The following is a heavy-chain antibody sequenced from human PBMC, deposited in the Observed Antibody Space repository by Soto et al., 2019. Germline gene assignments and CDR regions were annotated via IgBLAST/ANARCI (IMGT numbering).Heavy chain of an antibody. J-gene: IGHJ5*02. Sequence: QVQLQESGPGLVKPSQTLSLTCTVSGGSISSGGYYWSWIRQHPGKGLEWIGYIYYSGSTYYNPFLKSRFTISVDTSKNQFSLKLSSVTAADTAVYYCAREFRPDWNATFDPWGQGTLVTVSS. CDR3: AREFRPDWNATFDP. V-gene: IGHV4-31*03. CDR2: IYYSGST. D-gene: IGHD1-1*01. CDR1: GGSISSGGYY.